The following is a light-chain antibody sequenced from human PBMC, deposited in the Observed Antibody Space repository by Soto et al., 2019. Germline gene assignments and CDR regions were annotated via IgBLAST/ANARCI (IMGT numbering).Light chain of an antibody. CDR2: VAS. CDR3: QQLNSYPALS. V-gene: IGKV1-9*01. CDR1: QGISSY. Sequence: DIQLTQSPSFLSASVGDRVTITCRASQGISSYLAWYQQKPGKAPKLLIYVASTLQSGVPSRFSGSGSGTEFALTISRLQPEDFATYYCQQLNSYPALSFGGGTKVEIK. J-gene: IGKJ4*01.